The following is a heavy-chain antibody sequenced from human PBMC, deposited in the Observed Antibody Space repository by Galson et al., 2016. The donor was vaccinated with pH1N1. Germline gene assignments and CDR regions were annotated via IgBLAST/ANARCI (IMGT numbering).Heavy chain of an antibody. Sequence: SVKVSCKASGGILRSNAITWVRQAPGQGLERMGKIIAIFGTPNYAQKFQGRVTITADESTSTVFLELSSLRSEDTAVYYCARNDDYYGSGSYDYWGQGTLVTVSS. V-gene: IGHV1-69*13. J-gene: IGHJ4*02. CDR2: IIAIFGTP. D-gene: IGHD3-10*01. CDR3: ARNDDYYGSGSYDY. CDR1: GGILRSNA.